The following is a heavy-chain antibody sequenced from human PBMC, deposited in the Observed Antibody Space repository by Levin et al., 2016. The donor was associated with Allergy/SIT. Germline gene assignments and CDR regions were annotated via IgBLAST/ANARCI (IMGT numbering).Heavy chain of an antibody. CDR3: ARTYYYDSSGYLIDYYGMDV. Sequence: GGSLRLSCAASGFTFSSYSMNWVRQAPGKGLEWVSSISSSSSYIYYADSVKGRFTISRDNAKNSLYLQMNSLRAEDTAVYYCARTYYYDSSGYLIDYYGMDVWGQGTTVTVSS. CDR1: GFTFSSYS. J-gene: IGHJ6*02. V-gene: IGHV3-21*01. D-gene: IGHD3-22*01. CDR2: ISSSSSYI.